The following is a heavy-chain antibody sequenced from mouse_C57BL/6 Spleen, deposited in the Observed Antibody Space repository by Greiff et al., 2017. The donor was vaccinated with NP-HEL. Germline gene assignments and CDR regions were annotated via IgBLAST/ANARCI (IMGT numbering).Heavy chain of an antibody. Sequence: QVQLKQPGAELVKPGASVKLSCKASGYTFTSYWMQWVKQRPGQGLEWIGEIDPSDSYTNYNQKFKGKATLTVDTSSSTAYMQLSSLTSEDSAVYYCARQDYYGSSYRYYAMDYWGQGTSVTVSS. J-gene: IGHJ4*01. CDR3: ARQDYYGSSYRYYAMDY. CDR2: IDPSDSYT. CDR1: GYTFTSYW. D-gene: IGHD1-1*01. V-gene: IGHV1-50*01.